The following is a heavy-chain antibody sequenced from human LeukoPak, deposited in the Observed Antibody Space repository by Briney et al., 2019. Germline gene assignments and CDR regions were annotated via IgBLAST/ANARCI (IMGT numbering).Heavy chain of an antibody. Sequence: SETLSLTCAVYGGSFSGYYWSWIRQPPGKGLEWIGEINHSGSTNYNPSLKSRVSISVDTSKNQFSLKLSSVTAADTAVYYCARGLSQTYDSSGYYFYWGQGTLVTVSS. D-gene: IGHD3-22*01. J-gene: IGHJ4*02. V-gene: IGHV4-34*01. CDR1: GGSFSGYY. CDR2: INHSGST. CDR3: ARGLSQTYDSSGYYFY.